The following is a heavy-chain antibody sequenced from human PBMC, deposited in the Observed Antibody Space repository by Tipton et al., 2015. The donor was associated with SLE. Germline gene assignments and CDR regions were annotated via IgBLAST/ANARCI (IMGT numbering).Heavy chain of an antibody. V-gene: IGHV4-4*08. CDR2: IYTSGST. CDR3: ARDNSPAAMVTFGCAY. CDR1: GGSISSYY. Sequence: TLSLTCTVSGGSISSYYWSWIRQPPGKGLEWIGYIYTSGSTNYNPSLKSRVTISVDTSKNQFSLKLSSVTAADTAVYYCARDNSPAAMVTFGCAYWGQGTLVTVSS. D-gene: IGHD5-18*01. J-gene: IGHJ4*02.